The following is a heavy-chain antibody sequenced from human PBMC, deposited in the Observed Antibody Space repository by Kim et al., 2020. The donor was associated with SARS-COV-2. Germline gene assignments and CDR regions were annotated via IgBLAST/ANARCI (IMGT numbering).Heavy chain of an antibody. Sequence: ASVKVSCKASGYTFIDYSLHWVRQAPGQRLEWMGRVSPKSGGPSYARKFQDRVTMTRDTSISTAYMELTRLTSDDTAVYYCARIQGVILATADHITAGWFDRWGQGTLVIVSS. D-gene: IGHD1-20*01. V-gene: IGHV1-2*06. J-gene: IGHJ5*02. CDR1: GYTFIDYS. CDR3: ARIQGVILATADHITAGWFDR. CDR2: VSPKSGGP.